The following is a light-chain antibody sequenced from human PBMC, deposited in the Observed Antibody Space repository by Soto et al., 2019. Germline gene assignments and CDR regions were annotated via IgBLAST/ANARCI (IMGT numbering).Light chain of an antibody. Sequence: EIVLTQSPGTLSLSPGESATLSCRASQSVSDMYFAWYQQKPGQAPRLLIYASNRATGIPHKFSGSVSGTDFTLTISRLEAEDFAVYYCQHYGTSALFGPGTKVEIK. J-gene: IGKJ3*01. CDR2: AS. CDR3: QHYGTSAL. V-gene: IGKV3-20*01. CDR1: QSVSDMY.